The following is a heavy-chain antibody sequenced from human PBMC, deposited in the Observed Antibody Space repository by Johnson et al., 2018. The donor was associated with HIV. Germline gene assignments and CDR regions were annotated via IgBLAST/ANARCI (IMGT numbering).Heavy chain of an antibody. V-gene: IGHV3-11*04. D-gene: IGHD1-26*01. CDR2: ISSSGSTI. CDR3: ARSIVGAIVVAFDM. J-gene: IGHJ3*02. Sequence: QVQLVESGGGLVKPGGSLRLSCAASGSTFSDYYMNWIRQAPGKGLEWVSYISSSGSTIYYADSVKGRFTLSRDNAKNSLDLQMNSLRAEDTAVYSCARSIVGAIVVAFDMWGQAPMVTVSS. CDR1: GSTFSDYY.